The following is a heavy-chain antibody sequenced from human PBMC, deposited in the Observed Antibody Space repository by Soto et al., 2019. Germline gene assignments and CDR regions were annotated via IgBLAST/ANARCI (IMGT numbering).Heavy chain of an antibody. CDR3: AREGIPTAAASRYLDY. D-gene: IGHD2-21*01. CDR2: TSYDGSHI. J-gene: IGHJ4*02. CDR1: GFTFSSYA. Sequence: GGSLRLSCAASGFTFSSYAMHWVRQAPGKGLEWVAFTSYDGSHIYYADSEKGRFTISRDNSKNTLYLQMNSLRPEDTSVYYCAREGIPTAAASRYLDYWGQGTLVTVSS. V-gene: IGHV3-30*04.